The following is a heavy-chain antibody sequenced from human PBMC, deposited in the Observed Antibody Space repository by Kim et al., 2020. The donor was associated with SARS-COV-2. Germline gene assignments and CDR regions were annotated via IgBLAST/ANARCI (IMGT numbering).Heavy chain of an antibody. D-gene: IGHD2-15*01. J-gene: IGHJ5*01. Sequence: GESLKISCEGSGYNFADYWISWVRQMPGKGLEWVGRIDPGHSYIDYSPSFQGHVTMSADKSINNAYLQWSSLKASDSAMYYCGLVPGLGYCSGGSCSQRPDSVDSWGPGTLVTVSS. CDR2: IDPGHSYI. V-gene: IGHV5-10-1*01. CDR3: GLVPGLGYCSGGSCSQRPDSVDS. CDR1: GYNFADYW.